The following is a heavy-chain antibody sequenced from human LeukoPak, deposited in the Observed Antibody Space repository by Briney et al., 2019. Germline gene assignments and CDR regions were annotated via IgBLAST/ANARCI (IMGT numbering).Heavy chain of an antibody. V-gene: IGHV3-23*01. D-gene: IGHD1-7*01. J-gene: IGHJ4*02. CDR3: AKSNWNYEFDY. Sequence: GASLILSCAASGFTFSSYAMSWVRQAPGKGLEWVSAISGSGGSTYYADSVKGRFTISRDNSKNTLYLQMNSLRAEDTAVYYCAKSNWNYEFDYWDQGTLVTVSS. CDR1: GFTFSSYA. CDR2: ISGSGGST.